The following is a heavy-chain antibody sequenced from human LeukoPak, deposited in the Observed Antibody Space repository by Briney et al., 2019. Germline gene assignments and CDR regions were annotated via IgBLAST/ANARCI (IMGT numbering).Heavy chain of an antibody. J-gene: IGHJ3*02. D-gene: IGHD5-12*01. CDR1: GGSISSSNW. Sequence: SETLSLTCAVSGGSISSSNWWSWVRQPPGKGLEWTGEIYHSGSTNYNPSLKSRATISVDKSKNQFSLKLSSVTAADTAVYYCARGAVDIVATIKVAFDIWGQGTMVTVSS. V-gene: IGHV4-4*02. CDR2: IYHSGST. CDR3: ARGAVDIVATIKVAFDI.